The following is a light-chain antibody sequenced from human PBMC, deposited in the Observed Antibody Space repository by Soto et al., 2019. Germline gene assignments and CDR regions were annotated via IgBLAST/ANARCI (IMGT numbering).Light chain of an antibody. J-gene: IGKJ3*01. CDR2: GAS. CDR3: QQYGT. V-gene: IGKV3-20*01. CDR1: QTIGSFY. Sequence: EIVLTQSPGTLSLSPGQRATLSCRASQTIGSFYLAWYQQKPGQAPRLLIYGASNRATGIPDRFSGSGSGTYFTLTISRLEPEDCAVYYCQQYGTFGPGTKVEIK.